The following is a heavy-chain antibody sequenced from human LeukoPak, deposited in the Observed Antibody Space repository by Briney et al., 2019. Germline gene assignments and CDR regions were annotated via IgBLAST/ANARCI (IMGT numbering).Heavy chain of an antibody. D-gene: IGHD2-15*01. CDR3: ARLRVAEIDY. CDR2: IYYSVST. J-gene: IGHJ4*02. V-gene: IGHV4-39*01. CDR1: GGSISSSSYY. Sequence: PSETLSLTCTVSGGSISSSSYYSGWIRQPPGKGVEWIGSIYYSVSTYYNPSLKSRVTISVDTSKNQFSLKLSSVTAADTAVYYCARLRVAEIDYWGQGILVTVSS.